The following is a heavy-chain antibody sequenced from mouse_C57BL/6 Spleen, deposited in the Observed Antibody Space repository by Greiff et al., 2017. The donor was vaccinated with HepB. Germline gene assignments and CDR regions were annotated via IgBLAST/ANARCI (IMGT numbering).Heavy chain of an antibody. CDR2: IYPGSGST. CDR1: GYTFTSYW. Sequence: VQLQQPGAELVKPGASVKMSCKASGYTFTSYWITWVKQRPGQGLEWIGDIYPGSGSTNYNEKFKSKATLTVDTSSSTAYMQLSSLTSEDSAVYYCARSGTTVDWYFDVWGTGTTVTVSS. J-gene: IGHJ1*03. D-gene: IGHD1-1*01. V-gene: IGHV1-55*01. CDR3: ARSGTTVDWYFDV.